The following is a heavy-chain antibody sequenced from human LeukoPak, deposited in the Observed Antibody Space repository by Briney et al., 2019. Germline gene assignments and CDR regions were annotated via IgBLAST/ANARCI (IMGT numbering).Heavy chain of an antibody. V-gene: IGHV4-30-2*01. CDR2: IYHTGST. CDR1: GDSISSGGYY. CDR3: ARADSSGYYYFDY. D-gene: IGHD3-22*01. J-gene: IGHJ4*02. Sequence: PSETLSLTCTVSGDSISSGGYYWSWIRQPPGKGLEWIGYIYHTGSTYYNPSLKSRVTISVDRSKNQFSLKLSSVTAADTAVYYCARADSSGYYYFDYWGQGILVTVSS.